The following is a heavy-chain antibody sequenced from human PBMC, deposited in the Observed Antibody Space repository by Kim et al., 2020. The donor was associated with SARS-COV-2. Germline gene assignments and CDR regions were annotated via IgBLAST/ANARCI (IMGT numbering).Heavy chain of an antibody. CDR1: GGSFSGYY. D-gene: IGHD3-22*01. CDR3: ARGRGYYDSN. Sequence: SETLSLTCAVYGGSFSGYYWSWIRQPPGKGLEWIGEINHSGSTNYNPSLKSRVTISVDTSKNQFSLKLSSVTAADTAVYYCARGRGYYDSNWGQGTLVTV. J-gene: IGHJ4*02. CDR2: INHSGST. V-gene: IGHV4-34*01.